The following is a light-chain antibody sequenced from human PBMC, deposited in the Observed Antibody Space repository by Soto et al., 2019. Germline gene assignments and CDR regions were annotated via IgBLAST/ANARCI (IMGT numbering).Light chain of an antibody. Sequence: DIQMTQSPSTLSASVGDRVTITCRASQSIGRWLAWYQQKPGKAPKLLIYDASTLQGGVPSRFGGSVSGTEFTLTITSLQPDDFATYYCQQYHSYSPHTFGQGINFESK. V-gene: IGKV1-5*01. CDR3: QQYHSYSPHT. J-gene: IGKJ2*01. CDR2: DAS. CDR1: QSIGRW.